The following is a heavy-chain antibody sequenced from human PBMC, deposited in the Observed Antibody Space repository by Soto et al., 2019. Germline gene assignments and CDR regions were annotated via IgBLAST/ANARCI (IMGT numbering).Heavy chain of an antibody. J-gene: IGHJ4*02. D-gene: IGHD3-10*01. CDR3: AMTSVRGEYYFDY. CDR2: IYYSGST. CDR1: GGSISSYY. V-gene: IGHV4-59*01. Sequence: SETLSLTCTVSGGSISSYYWSWIRQPPGKGLEWIAYIYYSGSTNYNPSLKSRVTISVDTSKNQFSLKLSSVTAADTAVYYCAMTSVRGEYYFDYWGQGTLVTVSS.